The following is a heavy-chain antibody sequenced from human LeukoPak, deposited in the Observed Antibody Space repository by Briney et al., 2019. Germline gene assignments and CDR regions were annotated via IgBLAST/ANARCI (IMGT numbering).Heavy chain of an antibody. V-gene: IGHV4-30-2*01. Sequence: SQTLSLTCAVSGGSISSGGYSWSWIRQPPGKGLEWIGYIYYSGSTYYNPSLKSRVTISVDRSKNQFSLKLSSVTAADTAVYYCARSNHPRYYFDYWGQGTLVTVSS. CDR1: GGSISSGGYS. CDR2: IYYSGST. D-gene: IGHD1-14*01. J-gene: IGHJ4*02. CDR3: ARSNHPRYYFDY.